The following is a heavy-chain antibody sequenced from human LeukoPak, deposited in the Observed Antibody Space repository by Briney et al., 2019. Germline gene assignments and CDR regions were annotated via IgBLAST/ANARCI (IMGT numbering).Heavy chain of an antibody. J-gene: IGHJ4*02. D-gene: IGHD7-27*01. V-gene: IGHV1-2*02. Sequence: ASVKVSCKALGYSFTDHYFHWLRQAPGQGLEWMGWIHPGRGDTNYAQKFQGRVSLTRDTSISTAYMELSRLTSDDTAVYYCARDHNWGPDYWGQGTLVSVSS. CDR1: GYSFTDHY. CDR2: IHPGRGDT. CDR3: ARDHNWGPDY.